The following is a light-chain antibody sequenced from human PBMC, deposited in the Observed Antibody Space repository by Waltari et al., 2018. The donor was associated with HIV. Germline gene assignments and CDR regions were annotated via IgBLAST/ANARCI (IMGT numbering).Light chain of an antibody. CDR1: RYNTRSNN. CDR3: AAWDDSLNAYV. Sequence: QYVLTQPPSASGTPGQRVTISCSGSRYNTRSNNVTWYRQFPATAPKLLIYRSRERPSGVPDRFSGSESGTSGSLAINGLQSEDDAHYYCAAWDDSLNAYVFGTGTKVTVL. CDR2: RSR. J-gene: IGLJ1*01. V-gene: IGLV1-44*01.